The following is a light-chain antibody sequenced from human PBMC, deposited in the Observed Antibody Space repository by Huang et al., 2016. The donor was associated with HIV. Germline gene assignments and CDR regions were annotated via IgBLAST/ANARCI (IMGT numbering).Light chain of an antibody. V-gene: IGKV3-11*01. CDR2: ATS. CDR1: QSVSSN. Sequence: EIVLTQSPATLSLSPGDRATLSCRASQSVSSNFAWYQQKPGQAPRLLIYATSNRATGVPARFSGSGSGTDFTLTISSLEPEDFANYYCQQRISWPPSYTFGQGTKVEI. J-gene: IGKJ2*01. CDR3: QQRISWPPSYT.